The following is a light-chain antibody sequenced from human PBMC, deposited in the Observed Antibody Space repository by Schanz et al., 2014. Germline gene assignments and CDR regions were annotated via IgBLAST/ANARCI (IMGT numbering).Light chain of an antibody. CDR2: SNN. V-gene: IGLV1-47*02. Sequence: QSVLTQPPSASGTPGQRVTVSCSGRRSNIGSNYVYWYQQLPGTAPKLLIYSNNQRPSGVPDRFSGSKSGTSASLTISGLQAEDEADYYCSSYAGNNKLLFGGGTKLTVL. CDR1: RSNIGSNY. J-gene: IGLJ2*01. CDR3: SSYAGNNKLL.